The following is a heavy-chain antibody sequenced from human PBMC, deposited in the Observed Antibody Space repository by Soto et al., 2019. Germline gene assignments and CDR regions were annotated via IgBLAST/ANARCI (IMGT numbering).Heavy chain of an antibody. CDR3: ARRGGSGWFYFDF. V-gene: IGHV4-39*02. Sequence: SETLCLSYIVFEESSRGTSYYCIWNHQPPGKGLEWIGSIYYSGSTYYNPSLKSRVTISVDTSKNHFSLKLTSVTAADTAVYYCARRGGSGWFYFDFWGQGSQVTVSS. CDR2: IYYSGST. J-gene: IGHJ4*02. CDR1: EESSRGTSYY. D-gene: IGHD6-13*01.